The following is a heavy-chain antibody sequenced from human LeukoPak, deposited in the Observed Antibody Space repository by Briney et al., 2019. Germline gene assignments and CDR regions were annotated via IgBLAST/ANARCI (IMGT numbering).Heavy chain of an antibody. CDR2: INHSGST. D-gene: IGHD6-19*01. CDR1: GGSFSGYY. Sequence: SETLSLTCAVYGGSFSGYYWSWIRQPPGKGLEWIGEINHSGSTNYNPSLKSRVTISVDTSKNQFSLQLSSVTPEDTAVYYCARSLSSVSYRIDYWGQGTLVTVSS. CDR3: ARSLSSVSYRIDY. V-gene: IGHV4-34*01. J-gene: IGHJ4*02.